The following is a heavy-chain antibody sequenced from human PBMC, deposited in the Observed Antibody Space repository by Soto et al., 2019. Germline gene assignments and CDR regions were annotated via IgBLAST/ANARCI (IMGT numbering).Heavy chain of an antibody. J-gene: IGHJ4*02. V-gene: IGHV4-59*12. CDR1: GGSISTFY. CDR2: IYYTGNT. Sequence: SETLSLTCTVSGGSISTFYWSWIRQPPGKGLEWIGDIYYTGNTNDNPSLKSRVSLSVDTSKNQFSLRLTSVTAADTAVYYCARVPDYWGQGILVTVSS. D-gene: IGHD2-2*01. CDR3: ARVPDY.